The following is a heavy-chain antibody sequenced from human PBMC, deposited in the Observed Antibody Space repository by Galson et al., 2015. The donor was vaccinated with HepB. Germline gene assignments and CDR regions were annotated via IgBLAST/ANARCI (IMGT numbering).Heavy chain of an antibody. Sequence: SLRLSCAASGFTFSNYDMAWVRLAPGKGLEWVAFISYDGSNKYYADSVKGRFSISRDNFKNTLYLQLNSLRAEDTAVYHCAKDHNHVAAGEVKTGFDYWGQGTLVTVSS. CDR2: ISYDGSNK. V-gene: IGHV3-30*18. J-gene: IGHJ4*02. CDR3: AKDHNHVAAGEVKTGFDY. CDR1: GFTFSNYD. D-gene: IGHD6-13*01.